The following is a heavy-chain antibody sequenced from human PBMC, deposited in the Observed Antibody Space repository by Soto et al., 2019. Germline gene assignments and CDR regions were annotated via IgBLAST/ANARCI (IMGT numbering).Heavy chain of an antibody. CDR3: ARFMNVGYCGSTSCYGAFDI. J-gene: IGHJ3*02. CDR1: GGSISSGDYY. CDR2: IYHSGSA. Sequence: PSETLSLTCTVSGGSISSGDYYWSWIRQHPVKGLEWIGYIYHSGSAYYKPSLKSRVTISVDTSKNQFSLKLSSVTAADTAVFYCARFMNVGYCGSTSCYGAFDIWGQGTMVT. V-gene: IGHV4-31*03. D-gene: IGHD2-2*01.